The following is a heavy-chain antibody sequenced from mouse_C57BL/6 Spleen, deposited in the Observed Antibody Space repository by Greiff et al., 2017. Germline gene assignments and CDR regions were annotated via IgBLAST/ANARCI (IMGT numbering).Heavy chain of an antibody. J-gene: IGHJ2*01. CDR3: ARKKGYDGYYFDY. Sequence: QVTLKESGPGILQSSQTLSLTCSFSGFSLSTSGMGVSWIRQPSGKGLEWLAHIYWDDDKRYNPSLKSRLTISKDTSRNQVFLKITSVDTADTATYYCARKKGYDGYYFDYWGQGTTLTVSS. CDR1: GFSLSTSGMG. D-gene: IGHD2-3*01. V-gene: IGHV8-12*01. CDR2: IYWDDDK.